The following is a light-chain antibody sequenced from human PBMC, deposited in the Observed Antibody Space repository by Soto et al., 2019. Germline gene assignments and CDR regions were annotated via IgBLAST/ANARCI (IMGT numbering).Light chain of an antibody. CDR3: MQGTHWPYT. Sequence: DVVMTQSPLSLPVTLGQPASISCRSSQSLVYSDGNTYLNWFRQRPGQSPRRLIYKVSNRDSGVPDRFSGSVSGTDFTLKISRVEAEVVGVYYCMQGTHWPYTFGQGTKLEIK. J-gene: IGKJ2*01. CDR1: QSLVYSDGNTY. CDR2: KVS. V-gene: IGKV2-30*01.